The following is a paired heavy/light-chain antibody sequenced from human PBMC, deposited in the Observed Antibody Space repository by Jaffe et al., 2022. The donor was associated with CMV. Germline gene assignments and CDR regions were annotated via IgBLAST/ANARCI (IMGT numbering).Heavy chain of an antibody. V-gene: IGHV4-39*01. Sequence: QLQLQESGPGLVKPSATLSVTCTVSGGSISSSNNYWSWVRQPPGRGLEWIGSIRHSGTPSYNSSLKSRVTISRDTSNNRISLDLSSVIAADTAVYFCARHRSTTYYFDAFDIWGQGTTVTVSS. CDR3: ARHRSTTYYFDAFDI. CDR2: IRHSGTP. CDR1: GGSISSSNNY. D-gene: IGHD3-10*01. J-gene: IGHJ3*02.
Light chain of an antibody. CDR3: QQYNTYST. CDR1: QSISTW. Sequence: DIQVTQSPSTLSASVGDRVSITCRVSQSISTWLAWYQQRPGKAPKLLIYKASNLENGVPSRFSGSGSGTEFTLTIASLQPDDFATYYCQQYNTYSTFGQGTQVEIK. V-gene: IGKV1-5*03. CDR2: KAS. J-gene: IGKJ1*01.